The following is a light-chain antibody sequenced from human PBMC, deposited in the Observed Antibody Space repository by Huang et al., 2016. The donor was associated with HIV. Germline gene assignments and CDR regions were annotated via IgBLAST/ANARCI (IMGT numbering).Light chain of an antibody. V-gene: IGKV3-20*01. Sequence: EIVLTQSPDTLSLSPGERATVSCRASQSVTRNYLAWYQQRPGQAPKLLINGASTRATGGPERLSGSGSGTDFALTISRLAPEDFAVYYCQQFGSSPPYSFGQGTKLEIK. J-gene: IGKJ2*03. CDR2: GAS. CDR1: QSVTRNY. CDR3: QQFGSSPPYS.